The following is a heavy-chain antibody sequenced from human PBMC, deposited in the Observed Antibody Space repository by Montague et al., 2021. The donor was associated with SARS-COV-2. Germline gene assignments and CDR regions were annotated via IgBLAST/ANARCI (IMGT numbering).Heavy chain of an antibody. CDR1: GASVTSTNW. J-gene: IGHJ4*03. D-gene: IGHD3-22*01. CDR2: IYHTGNT. V-gene: IGHV4-4*02. Sequence: SETLSLTCGDSGASVTSTNWCCWVRQPTGKGLEWSGEIYHTGNTNYSPPPKNRVFISLDKSKNQLSLRLNSVTAADTAVYYCASPKEGSGYYGAFDYWGQGILVTVSS. CDR3: ASPKEGSGYYGAFDY.